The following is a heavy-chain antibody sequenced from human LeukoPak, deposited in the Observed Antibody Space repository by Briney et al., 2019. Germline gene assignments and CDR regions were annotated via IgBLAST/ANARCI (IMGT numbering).Heavy chain of an antibody. Sequence: PGASLRLSCAASGFTLSSYAMSWVRQAPGKGLEWVSAISGSGGSTYYADSVKGRFTISRDNSKNTLYLQMNSLRAEDTAVYYCAKDQDYYDSSGLFDYWGQGTLVTVSS. V-gene: IGHV3-23*01. CDR1: GFTLSSYA. D-gene: IGHD3-22*01. CDR2: ISGSGGST. CDR3: AKDQDYYDSSGLFDY. J-gene: IGHJ4*02.